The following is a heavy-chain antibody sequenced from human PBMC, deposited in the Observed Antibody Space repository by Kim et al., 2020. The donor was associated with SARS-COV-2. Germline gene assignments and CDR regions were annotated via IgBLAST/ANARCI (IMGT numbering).Heavy chain of an antibody. CDR3: ARDLGISGTDFHYFYGLDV. CDR2: VFSSGST. CDR1: GASIRTFY. Sequence: TLSLTCTVSGASIRTFYWSWIRQPPGKGLEWIGFVFSSGSTKYNPSLQSRVTISADTSKNQFSLKLKSVTAADTAMYFCARDLGISGTDFHYFYGLDVW. D-gene: IGHD1-1*01. J-gene: IGHJ6*01. V-gene: IGHV4-59*13.